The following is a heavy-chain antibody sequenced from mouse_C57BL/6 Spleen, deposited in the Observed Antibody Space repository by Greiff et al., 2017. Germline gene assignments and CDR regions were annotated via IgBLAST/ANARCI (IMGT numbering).Heavy chain of an antibody. CDR2: INPGSGGT. V-gene: IGHV1-54*01. J-gene: IGHJ4*01. D-gene: IGHD1-1*01. Sequence: VKLQESGAELVRPGTSVKVSCKASGYAFTNYLIEWVKQRPGQGLEWIGVINPGSGGTNYNEKFKGKATLTADKSSSTAYMQLSSLTSEDSAVYFCARPFYYGSSYDYAMDYWGQGTSVTVSS. CDR3: ARPFYYGSSYDYAMDY. CDR1: GYAFTNYL.